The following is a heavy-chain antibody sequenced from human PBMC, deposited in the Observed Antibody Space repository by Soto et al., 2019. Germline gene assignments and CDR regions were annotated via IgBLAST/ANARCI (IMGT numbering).Heavy chain of an antibody. CDR3: ARDLDYGDAKYYYYGMDV. V-gene: IGHV3-33*01. D-gene: IGHD4-17*01. CDR2: IWYDGSNK. CDR1: GFTFSSYW. Sequence: GGSLRLSCAVSGFTFSSYWMSWVRQAPGKGLEWVAVIWYDGSNKYYADSVKGRFTISRDNSKNTLYLQMNSLRAEDTAVYYCARDLDYGDAKYYYYGMDVWGQGTTVTVSS. J-gene: IGHJ6*02.